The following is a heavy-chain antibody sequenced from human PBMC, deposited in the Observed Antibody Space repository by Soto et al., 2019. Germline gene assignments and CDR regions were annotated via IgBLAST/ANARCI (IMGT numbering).Heavy chain of an antibody. D-gene: IGHD3-10*01. V-gene: IGHV3-9*01. CDR2: ISWNGAAT. Sequence: EAQLVESGGGLVQPGRSLRLSCVASGFTFDDYAIHWVRQAPGKGLEWVSGISWNGAATGYADSVKGRFTIPRDNAKNSLYLQISSLRAEDTAIYYCANLPLYGSGFDCWGQGTLVTVSS. J-gene: IGHJ4*02. CDR1: GFTFDDYA. CDR3: ANLPLYGSGFDC.